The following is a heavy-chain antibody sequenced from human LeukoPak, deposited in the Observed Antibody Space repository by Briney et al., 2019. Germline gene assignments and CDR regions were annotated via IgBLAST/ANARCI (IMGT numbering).Heavy chain of an antibody. CDR3: ARGCSGGSCKEPKIDP. Sequence: PGGSLRLSCAASGFTFSSYWMSWVRQASGKGLEWVANIKQDGSEKDYVDSVKGRFTISRDNAKNSLYLQMNSLRAEDTAVYYCARGCSGGSCKEPKIDPWGQGTLVTVSS. D-gene: IGHD2-15*01. V-gene: IGHV3-7*01. CDR1: GFTFSSYW. J-gene: IGHJ5*02. CDR2: IKQDGSEK.